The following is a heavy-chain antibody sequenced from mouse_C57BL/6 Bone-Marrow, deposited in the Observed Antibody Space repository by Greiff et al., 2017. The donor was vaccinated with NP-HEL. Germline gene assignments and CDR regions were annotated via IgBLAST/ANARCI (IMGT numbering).Heavy chain of an antibody. CDR1: CYTFTSYG. Sequence: VQLQQSGAELARPGASVKLSCKASCYTFTSYGISWVKQRTGQGLEWIGEIYPRSGNTYYNEKFKGKATLTADKSSSTAYMELRSLTSEDSAVYFCARSGGYAWFAYWGQGTLVTVSA. J-gene: IGHJ3*01. CDR3: ARSGGYAWFAY. CDR2: IYPRSGNT. V-gene: IGHV1-81*01. D-gene: IGHD2-2*01.